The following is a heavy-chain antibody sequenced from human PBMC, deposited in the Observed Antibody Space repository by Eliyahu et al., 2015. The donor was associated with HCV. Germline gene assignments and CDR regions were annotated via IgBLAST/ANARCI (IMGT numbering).Heavy chain of an antibody. CDR1: GXSISSGGYY. Sequence: QVQLQESGPGLVKPSQTLSLTCTVSGXSISSGGYYWSWXRQHPGKGLXXIXYISYXGSTYYNPSPKSRVTISVDTSKNQFSLKLSSVTAADTAVYYCASSLGKDYGSGSYADFDYWGQGTLVTVSS. D-gene: IGHD3-10*01. J-gene: IGHJ4*02. CDR3: ASSLGKDYGSGSYADFDY. V-gene: IGHV4-31*03. CDR2: ISYXGST.